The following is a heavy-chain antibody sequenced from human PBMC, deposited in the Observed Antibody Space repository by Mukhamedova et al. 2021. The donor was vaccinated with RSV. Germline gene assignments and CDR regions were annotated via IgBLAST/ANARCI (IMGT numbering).Heavy chain of an antibody. CDR2: ISGSGGST. V-gene: IGHV3-23*01. D-gene: IGHD3-16*02. CDR3: AKDDYVWGSYRYSELYNWFDP. J-gene: IGHJ5*02. Sequence: GLEWVSGISGSGGSTYYADSVKDRFTISRDNSKNTLYLQMNSLRAEDTAVYYCAKDDYVWGSYRYSELYNWFDPWGQGTLVTVS.